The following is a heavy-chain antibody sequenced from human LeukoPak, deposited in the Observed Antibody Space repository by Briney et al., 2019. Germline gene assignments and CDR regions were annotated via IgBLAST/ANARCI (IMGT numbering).Heavy chain of an antibody. CDR3: AREKRGYSYGYLDY. CDR2: ISAYNGNT. V-gene: IGHV1-18*04. D-gene: IGHD5-18*01. Sequence: ASVKVSCEASGYTFTSYGISWVRQAPGQGLEWMGWISAYNGNTNYAQKLQGRVTMTTDTSTSTAYMELRSLRSDDTAVYYCAREKRGYSYGYLDYWGQGTLVTVSS. J-gene: IGHJ4*02. CDR1: GYTFTSYG.